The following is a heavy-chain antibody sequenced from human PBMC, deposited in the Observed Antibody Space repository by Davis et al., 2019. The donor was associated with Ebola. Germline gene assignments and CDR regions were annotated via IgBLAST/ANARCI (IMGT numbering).Heavy chain of an antibody. CDR2: IYYSGST. V-gene: IGHV4-61*08. J-gene: IGHJ6*03. Sequence: SETLSLTCTVSGGSISSGGYYWSWIRQHPGKGLEWIGYIYYSGSTYYNPSLKSRVAISVDTSKNLFSLKLSSVTAADTAVYYCARERYYDSSGFLYYYYMDVWGKGTTVTVSS. CDR3: ARERYYDSSGFLYYYYMDV. D-gene: IGHD3-22*01. CDR1: GGSISSGGYY.